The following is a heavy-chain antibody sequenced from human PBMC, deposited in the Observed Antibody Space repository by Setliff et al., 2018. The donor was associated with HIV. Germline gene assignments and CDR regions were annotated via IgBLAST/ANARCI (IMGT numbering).Heavy chain of an antibody. J-gene: IGHJ3*02. Sequence: SETLSLTCNVSGGSISSDSYYWGWIRQPRGKGLEWIGSFHHSGSASYNPSPRSRVTISEDTSKNQFSLKLTSVTAADTAVYFCARPLTTSYNSWGDAFAIWGPGKMVTVSS. V-gene: IGHV4-39*01. CDR3: ARPLTTSYNSWGDAFAI. D-gene: IGHD3-22*01. CDR2: FHHSGSA. CDR1: GGSISSDSYY.